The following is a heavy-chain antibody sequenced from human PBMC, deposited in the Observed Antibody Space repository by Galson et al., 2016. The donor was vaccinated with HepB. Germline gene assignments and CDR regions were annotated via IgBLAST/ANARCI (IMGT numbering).Heavy chain of an antibody. Sequence: SLRLSCAISGFTFNDYDMHWVRQGTGESLEWVANMRPAGDKYYPGSVKGRLTVSRESAKNSFYLQMDSLRAGDSGVYYCASGPHWNHAYWGQGTLVTVSS. D-gene: IGHD1-1*01. CDR1: GFTFNDYD. CDR3: ASGPHWNHAY. V-gene: IGHV3-13*01. CDR2: MRPAGDK. J-gene: IGHJ4*02.